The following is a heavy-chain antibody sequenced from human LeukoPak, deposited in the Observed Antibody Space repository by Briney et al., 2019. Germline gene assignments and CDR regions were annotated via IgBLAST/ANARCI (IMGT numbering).Heavy chain of an antibody. J-gene: IGHJ4*02. CDR1: GGSFSGYY. D-gene: IGHD3-3*01. V-gene: IGHV4-34*01. CDR2: INHSGST. Sequence: SETLSLTCAVYGGSFSGYYWSWIRQPPGKGLEWIGEINHSGSTNYNPSLKSRVTISVDTSKNQFSLKLSSVTAAGTAVYYCARGLYDFWSGYYREYYFDYWGQGTLVTVSS. CDR3: ARGLYDFWSGYYREYYFDY.